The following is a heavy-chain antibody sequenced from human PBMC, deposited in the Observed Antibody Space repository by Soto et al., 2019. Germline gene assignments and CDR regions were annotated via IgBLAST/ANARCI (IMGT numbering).Heavy chain of an antibody. CDR1: GFRFSDYS. CDR3: ARQYYYDTSGQIDS. V-gene: IGHV3-11*06. CDR2: ISNGGGYR. D-gene: IGHD3-22*01. J-gene: IGHJ4*02. Sequence: QVQLVESGGGLVKPGGSLRLSCAASGFRFSDYSMSWIRQTPGKGLEWLAYISNGGGYREYAASVKGRFAISRDNARNSLFLQMDSLRAENTAVYFCARQYYYDTSGQIDSWGQGILVTVSS.